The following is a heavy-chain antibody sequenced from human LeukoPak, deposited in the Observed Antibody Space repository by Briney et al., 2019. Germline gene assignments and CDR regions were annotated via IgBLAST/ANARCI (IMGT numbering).Heavy chain of an antibody. J-gene: IGHJ4*02. V-gene: IGHV3-7*03. D-gene: IGHD2-21*02. Sequence: GGSLRLSCAASEFTFSSYWMSWVRQAPGKGLEWVANINQDGSKKYSVDSVKGRFTISRDNAKNSLYLQMSSLRAEDTAVYYCAKDRDPIVVVTGPFDYWGQGTLVTVSS. CDR1: EFTFSSYW. CDR2: INQDGSKK. CDR3: AKDRDPIVVVTGPFDY.